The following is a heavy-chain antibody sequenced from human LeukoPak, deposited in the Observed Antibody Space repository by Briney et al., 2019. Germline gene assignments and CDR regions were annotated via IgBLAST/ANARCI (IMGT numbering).Heavy chain of an antibody. D-gene: IGHD5-24*01. CDR3: ASGRSGWLQYNY. V-gene: IGHV3-20*04. Sequence: GGSLRLSCAASGFTFDDYGMSWVRQAPGKGLEWVSGITWNGGSTAYADSVKGRFTISRDNSKNTMYLQMNSLRAEDTAVYYCASGRSGWLQYNYWGQGTLVTVSS. J-gene: IGHJ4*02. CDR2: ITWNGGST. CDR1: GFTFDDYG.